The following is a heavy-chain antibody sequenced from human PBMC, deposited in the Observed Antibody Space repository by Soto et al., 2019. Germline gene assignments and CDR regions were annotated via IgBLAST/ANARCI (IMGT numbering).Heavy chain of an antibody. J-gene: IGHJ6*02. CDR2: ISYDGSYI. CDR1: GFILSNFA. Sequence: QMQLVESGGGGVQPGNSLRLSGAAPGFILSNFALPGVRRAPGRGLEWVALISYDGSYIYYADSVKGRFAISRDNSKKTVELLMNSLRREDTAVYYCARDVTDYVLDVWGQGTTVNVSS. CDR3: ARDVTDYVLDV. V-gene: IGHV3-30*03. D-gene: IGHD3-9*01.